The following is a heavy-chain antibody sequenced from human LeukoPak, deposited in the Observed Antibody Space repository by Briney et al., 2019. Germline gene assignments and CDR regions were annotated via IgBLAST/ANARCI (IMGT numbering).Heavy chain of an antibody. CDR2: INHSGST. D-gene: IGHD6-19*01. J-gene: IGHJ3*02. Sequence: SETLSLTCAVSGGSFSGYYWSRIRQPPGTGLELIGEINHSGSTNYNPSLKSRVTISVDTSKNQFSPKLSSVTAADTAVYYCARDLAYRSSLRGTFDIWGQGTKVTVSS. V-gene: IGHV4-34*01. CDR1: GGSFSGYY. CDR3: ARDLAYRSSLRGTFDI.